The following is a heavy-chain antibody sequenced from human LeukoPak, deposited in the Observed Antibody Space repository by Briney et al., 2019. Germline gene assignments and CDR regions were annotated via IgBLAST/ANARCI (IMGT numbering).Heavy chain of an antibody. CDR3: ARGGGLDV. CDR1: GVTFSSYW. J-gene: IGHJ6*02. D-gene: IGHD3-16*01. CDR2: INHNGNVN. V-gene: IGHV3-7*03. Sequence: GGSLRLSCAASGVTFSSYWMNWARQAPGKGLEWVASINHNGNVNYYVDSVKGRFTISRDNAKNSLYLQMSNLRAEDTAVYFCARGGGLDVWGQGATVTVSS.